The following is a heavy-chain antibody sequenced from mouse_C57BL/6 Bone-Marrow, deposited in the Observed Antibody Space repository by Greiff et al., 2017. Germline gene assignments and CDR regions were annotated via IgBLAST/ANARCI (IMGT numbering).Heavy chain of an antibody. CDR1: GYTFTSYW. D-gene: IGHD2-3*01. CDR2: IDPSDSYT. CDR3: ARNYDGSMDY. V-gene: IGHV1-69*01. J-gene: IGHJ4*01. Sequence: VQLQQSGAELVMPGASVKLSCKASGYTFTSYWMHWVKQRPGQGLEWIGEIDPSDSYTNYNQKFKGKSTLTVDKSSSTAYMQLSSRTSEDSAVYYCARNYDGSMDYWGRGTSVTVSS.